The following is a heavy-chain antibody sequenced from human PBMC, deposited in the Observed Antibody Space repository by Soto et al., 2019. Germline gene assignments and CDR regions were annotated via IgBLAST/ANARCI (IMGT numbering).Heavy chain of an antibody. D-gene: IGHD6-19*01. CDR2: ISGSGDDT. CDR3: AKKVTGWYNDAFDI. J-gene: IGHJ3*02. V-gene: IGHV3-23*01. Sequence: EVQLLESGGGLVQPGGSLRLSCAASGFTFSNYAMSWRRQAPGKGLEWVSAISGSGDDTHYADSVEGRFTFSRDNSKNTLYLQMSSRRAEGTALYYSAKKVTGWYNDAFDIWGQGTMVTVSS. CDR1: GFTFSNYA.